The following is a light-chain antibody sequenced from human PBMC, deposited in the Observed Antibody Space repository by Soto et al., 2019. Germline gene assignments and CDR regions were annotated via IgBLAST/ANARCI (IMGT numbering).Light chain of an antibody. CDR3: TSYTTSTTWV. Sequence: QSVLTPPASVSGSPGQSIALSCTGTSSDVAAYNYVSWYQQHPGKAPKLMIYDVSNRLSGVSNRFSGSKSGNTASLTISGLQAEDEADYYCTSYTTSTTWVFGGGTKLTVL. V-gene: IGLV2-14*03. CDR1: SSDVAAYNY. CDR2: DVS. J-gene: IGLJ3*02.